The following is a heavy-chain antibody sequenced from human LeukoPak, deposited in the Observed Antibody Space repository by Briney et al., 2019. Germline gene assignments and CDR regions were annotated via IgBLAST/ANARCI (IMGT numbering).Heavy chain of an antibody. Sequence: ASVKVSCKASGGTFSSYAISWVRQAPGQGLEWMGGIIPIFGTANYAQKFQGRVTITTDESTSTAYMEQSSLRSEDTAVYYCARHRLRGIVGATEVDYWGQGTLVTVSS. CDR3: ARHRLRGIVGATEVDY. D-gene: IGHD1-26*01. CDR1: GGTFSSYA. V-gene: IGHV1-69*05. CDR2: IIPIFGTA. J-gene: IGHJ4*02.